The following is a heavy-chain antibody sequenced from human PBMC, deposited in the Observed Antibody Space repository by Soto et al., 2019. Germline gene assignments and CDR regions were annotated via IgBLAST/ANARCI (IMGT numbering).Heavy chain of an antibody. CDR1: GFTFTSYA. CDR3: ATSRSYYYDSSGYDAPFDY. CDR2: INAGNGNT. D-gene: IGHD3-22*01. Sequence: ASVKVSCKASGFTFTSYAMHWVRQAPGQRLEWMGWINAGNGNTKYSQKFQGRVTITRDTSASTAYMELSSLRSEDTAVYYCATSRSYYYDSSGYDAPFDYWGQGTLVTVSS. V-gene: IGHV1-3*01. J-gene: IGHJ4*02.